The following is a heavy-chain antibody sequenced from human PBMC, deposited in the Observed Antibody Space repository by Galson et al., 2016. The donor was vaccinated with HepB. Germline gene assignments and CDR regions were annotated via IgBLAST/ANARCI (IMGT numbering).Heavy chain of an antibody. V-gene: IGHV3-33*06. CDR3: AKDSPGYSGYDWDY. CDR1: GFTFSNYG. CDR2: IWYDGSKK. D-gene: IGHD5-12*01. Sequence: SLRLSCAASGFTFSNYGMHWVRQAPGKGLEWVALIWYDGSKKYYADSVKGRFTISRDNSRNTLYLQMNSLRVEDTAVYYCAKDSPGYSGYDWDYWGQGTLVTVSS. J-gene: IGHJ4*02.